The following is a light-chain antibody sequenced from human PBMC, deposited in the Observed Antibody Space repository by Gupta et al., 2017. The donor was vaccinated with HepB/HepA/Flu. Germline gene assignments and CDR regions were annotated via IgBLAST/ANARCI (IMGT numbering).Light chain of an antibody. V-gene: IGKV2-24*01. Sequence: DIVLTQTPLSSPVTLGQPASISCRSSQTLVHSDGNTYFNWLQQRPGQPPRLLIYGVSSRGSGVPDRFSGSGAGTDFTLEISSVEAEDVGVYYCRQRKHFPRSFGQGTKLEIK. CDR3: RQRKHFPRS. CDR1: QTLVHSDGNTY. CDR2: GVS. J-gene: IGKJ2*04.